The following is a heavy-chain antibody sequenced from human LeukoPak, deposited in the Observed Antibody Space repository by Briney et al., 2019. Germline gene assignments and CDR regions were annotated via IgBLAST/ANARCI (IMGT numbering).Heavy chain of an antibody. CDR1: GGSFSGYY. J-gene: IGHJ5*02. CDR2: INHSGST. CDR3: ARARRWNAAVEGWWFDP. Sequence: SETLSLTCAVYGGSFSGYYWSWIRQPPGKGLEWIGEINHSGSTNYNPSLKSRVTISVDTSKNQFSLKLSSVTAADTAVYYCARARRWNAAVEGWWFDPWGQGTLVTASS. V-gene: IGHV4-34*01. D-gene: IGHD1-1*01.